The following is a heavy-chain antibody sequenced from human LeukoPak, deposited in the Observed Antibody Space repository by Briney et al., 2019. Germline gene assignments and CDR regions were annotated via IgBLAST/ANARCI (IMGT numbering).Heavy chain of an antibody. J-gene: IGHJ4*02. CDR1: GFTFNRYG. D-gene: IGHD6-19*01. V-gene: IGHV1-18*01. CDR2: ISAYNGDT. CDR3: ARDPSNTSGRYAYFDY. Sequence: GASVKVSCKASGFTFNRYGISWVWQAPGQGLEWMGWISAYNGDTIYAQNFQGRVTMTTDRSTSTAYMELRSLISDDTAVYYCARDPSNTSGRYAYFDYWGQGTLVTVSS.